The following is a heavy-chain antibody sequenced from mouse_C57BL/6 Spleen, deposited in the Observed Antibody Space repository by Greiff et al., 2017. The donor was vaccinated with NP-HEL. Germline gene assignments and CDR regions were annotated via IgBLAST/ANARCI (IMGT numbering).Heavy chain of an antibody. D-gene: IGHD4-1*01. J-gene: IGHJ1*03. CDR2: ISSGSSTI. CDR1: GFTFSDYG. CDR3: ARRNWDGYFDV. Sequence: EVMLVESGGGLVKPGGSLKLSCAASGFTFSDYGMHWVRQAPEKGLEWVAYISSGSSTIYYADTVQGRFTISRDNAKNTLFLQMTSLRSEDTAMYYCARRNWDGYFDVWGTGTTVTVSS. V-gene: IGHV5-17*01.